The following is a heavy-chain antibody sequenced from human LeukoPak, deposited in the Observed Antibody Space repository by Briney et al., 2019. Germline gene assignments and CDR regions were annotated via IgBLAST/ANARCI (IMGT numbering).Heavy chain of an antibody. D-gene: IGHD4-23*01. CDR3: ARQAIYGGGSDY. CDR2: IYYSGST. CDR1: GGSISSSSYY. Sequence: PSETLSLTCTVSGGSISSSSYYWGWIRQPPGKGLEWIGSIYYSGSTYYNPSLKSRVTISVDTSKNQFSLKLSSVTAADTAVYCGARQAIYGGGSDYWGQGTLVTVSS. V-gene: IGHV4-39*01. J-gene: IGHJ4*02.